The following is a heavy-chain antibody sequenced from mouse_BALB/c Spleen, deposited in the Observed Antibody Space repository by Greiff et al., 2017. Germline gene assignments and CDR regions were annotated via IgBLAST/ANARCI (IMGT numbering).Heavy chain of an antibody. CDR1: GFTFSSFG. CDR2: ISSGSSTI. Sequence: EVKLMESGGGLVQPGGSRKLSCAASGFTFSSFGMHWVRQAPEKGLEWVAYISSGSSTIYYADTVKGRFTISRDNPKNTLFLQMTSLRSEDTAMYYCARGGLRLHYYAMDYWGQGTSVTVSS. D-gene: IGHD1-2*01. J-gene: IGHJ4*01. CDR3: ARGGLRLHYYAMDY. V-gene: IGHV5-17*02.